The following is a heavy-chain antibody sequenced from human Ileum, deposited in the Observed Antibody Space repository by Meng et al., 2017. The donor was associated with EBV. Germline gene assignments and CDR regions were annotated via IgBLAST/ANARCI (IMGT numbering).Heavy chain of an antibody. D-gene: IGHD4-17*01. Sequence: GQGLGKPSGTLSLTCSVSGGSIRSSNYCWGWIRQPPGKGLEWIQSICYTDYTYYNPSLKSRVTISADKSKNQFSLRLNSLTAADTAVYYCAMGPDYAKTGYWGQGTLVTVSS. V-gene: IGHV4-39*01. CDR2: ICYTDYT. CDR3: AMGPDYAKTGY. J-gene: IGHJ4*02. CDR1: GGSIRSSNYC.